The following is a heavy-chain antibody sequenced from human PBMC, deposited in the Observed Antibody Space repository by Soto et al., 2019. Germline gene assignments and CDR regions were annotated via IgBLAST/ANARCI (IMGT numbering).Heavy chain of an antibody. CDR2: ISYDGSNK. Sequence: PGGSLRLSCAASGFTFSSYGMHWVRQAPGKGLEWVAVISYDGSNKYYADSVKGRFTISRDNSKNTLYLQMNSLRAEDTAVYYCAKDRIQLWYVDYWGQGTLVTVSS. CDR1: GFTFSSYG. J-gene: IGHJ4*02. D-gene: IGHD5-18*01. CDR3: AKDRIQLWYVDY. V-gene: IGHV3-30*18.